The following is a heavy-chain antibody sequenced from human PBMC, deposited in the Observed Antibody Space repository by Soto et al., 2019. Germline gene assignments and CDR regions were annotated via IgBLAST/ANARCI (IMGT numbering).Heavy chain of an antibody. Sequence: GGSLRLSCAASGFTFSSYAMSWVRQAPGKGLEWVSAISGSGGSTYYADSVKGRFTISRDNSKNTLYLQMNSLRAEDTAVYYCAKDIRSYLPFPDPAPVNWFDPWGQGTLVTVSS. CDR2: ISGSGGST. CDR3: AKDIRSYLPFPDPAPVNWFDP. CDR1: GFTFSSYA. J-gene: IGHJ5*02. D-gene: IGHD1-20*01. V-gene: IGHV3-23*01.